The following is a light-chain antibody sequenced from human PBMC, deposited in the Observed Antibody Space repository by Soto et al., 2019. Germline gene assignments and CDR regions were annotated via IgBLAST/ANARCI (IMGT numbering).Light chain of an antibody. CDR2: DAS. Sequence: DIQMTQSPSSLSASVGDTVPITCQATHDISNFLNWYQQRPGKAPRXLIYDASNLQTGVPSRFSGSGSGTDFTFSISNLQPEDFATYYCQQYDSFPISLGQGTRLEIK. CDR1: HDISNF. V-gene: IGKV1-33*01. J-gene: IGKJ5*01. CDR3: QQYDSFPIS.